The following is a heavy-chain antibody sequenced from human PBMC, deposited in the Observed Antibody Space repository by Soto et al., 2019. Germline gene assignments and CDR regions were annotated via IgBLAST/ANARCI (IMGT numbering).Heavy chain of an antibody. CDR3: ARLFNYYDSSGYAEYYFDH. Sequence: QVQLQDSGPGLVKPSQTLSLTCTVSGGSISSGGYFWSWIRQHPGKGLEWIGYIYYSGSANYNPSLKVRVTMSVDTSTNQFSLKLSSVTAADTAVYYCARLFNYYDSSGYAEYYFDHWGQGTLVTVSS. CDR2: IYYSGSA. D-gene: IGHD3-22*01. V-gene: IGHV4-31*03. CDR1: GGSISSGGYF. J-gene: IGHJ4*02.